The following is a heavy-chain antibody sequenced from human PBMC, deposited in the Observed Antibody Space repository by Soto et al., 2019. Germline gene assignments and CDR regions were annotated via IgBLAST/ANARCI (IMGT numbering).Heavy chain of an antibody. CDR3: ATAYGYYFDY. J-gene: IGHJ4*02. Sequence: PSETLSLTCTVSGGSISSYYWSWIRQPPGKGLEWIGYIYYSGSTNYNPSLKSRVTISVDTSKNQFSLKLSSVTAADTAVYYCATAYGYYFDYWGQGTLVTVSS. CDR1: GGSISSYY. D-gene: IGHD4-17*01. V-gene: IGHV4-59*01. CDR2: IYYSGST.